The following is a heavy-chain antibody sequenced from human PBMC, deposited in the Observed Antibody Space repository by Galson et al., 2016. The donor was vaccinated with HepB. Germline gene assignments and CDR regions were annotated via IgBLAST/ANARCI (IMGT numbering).Heavy chain of an antibody. Sequence: SLRLSCAASGFIVSSNYMSWVRQAPGKGLEWVSVIYTDGTTNYADSVKGRFPISRDNSKNTLYLQMNSLGAEDTAIYFCAKDHYDFWSGQRNYFGMDVWGQGTTVTVSS. J-gene: IGHJ6*02. CDR3: AKDHYDFWSGQRNYFGMDV. CDR1: GFIVSSNY. V-gene: IGHV3-53*05. D-gene: IGHD3-3*01. CDR2: IYTDGTT.